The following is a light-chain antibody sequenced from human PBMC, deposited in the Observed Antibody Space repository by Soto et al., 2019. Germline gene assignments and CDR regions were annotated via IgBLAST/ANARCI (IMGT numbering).Light chain of an antibody. J-gene: IGKJ1*01. CDR1: QSVSGY. V-gene: IGKV3-11*01. CDR2: DAS. CDR3: QQRSKWRT. Sequence: EIVLTQSPATLSLSPGERATLSCRASQSVSGYLAWYQQKPGQAPRLLIYDASKRATGIPARFSVSGFGTDFTRTISSLEPEDVAVYYCQQRSKWRTFGQGTKVEIK.